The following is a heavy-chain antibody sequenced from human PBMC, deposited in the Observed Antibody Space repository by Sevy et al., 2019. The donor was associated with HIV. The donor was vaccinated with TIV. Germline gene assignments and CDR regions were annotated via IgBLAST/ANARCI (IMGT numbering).Heavy chain of an antibody. D-gene: IGHD6-13*01. J-gene: IGHJ4*02. CDR3: ARSQSSSWHYFDY. CDR2: ISYDGSFT. CDR1: GFIFSDYT. V-gene: IGHV3-30*04. Sequence: GESLKISCAASGFIFSDYTLHWVRQAPGTGLEWVAVISYDGSFTYYADSVEGRFTISRDNSKNTLFLQMNSLRHEDTAVYYCARSQSSSWHYFDYWGQRTLVTVSS.